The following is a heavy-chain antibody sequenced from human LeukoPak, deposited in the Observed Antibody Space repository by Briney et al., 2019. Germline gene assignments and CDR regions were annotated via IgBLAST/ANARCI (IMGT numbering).Heavy chain of an antibody. V-gene: IGHV3-30-3*01. CDR2: ISYDGSRK. J-gene: IGHJ2*01. CDR3: AKERNWYFDL. CDR1: GFTFSNFG. Sequence: TGRSLRLSCAASGFTFSNFGVHWVRQAPGKGLEWVAIISYDGSRKYYADSVKGRFTISRDNAKNSLYLQMNSLRAEDTALYYCAKERNWYFDLWGRGTLVTVSS.